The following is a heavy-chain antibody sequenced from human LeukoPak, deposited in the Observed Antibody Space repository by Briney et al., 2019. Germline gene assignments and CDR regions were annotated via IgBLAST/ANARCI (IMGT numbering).Heavy chain of an antibody. Sequence: SETLSLTCSVSGGSISSSNFYWGWIRQPPGKGLEWIGSIYYSGSTYYNPSLKSRVSISVDTSKNQFSLKLSSVTAADTAVHYCARNAIRLGELSDFDYWGQGTLVTVSS. J-gene: IGHJ4*02. CDR1: GGSISSSNFY. CDR3: ARNAIRLGELSDFDY. CDR2: IYYSGST. D-gene: IGHD3-16*02. V-gene: IGHV4-39*07.